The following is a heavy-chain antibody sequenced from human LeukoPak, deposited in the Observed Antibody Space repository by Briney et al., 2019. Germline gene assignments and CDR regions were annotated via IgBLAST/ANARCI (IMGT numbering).Heavy chain of an antibody. CDR3: ARDSGQYGMDV. CDR1: GGTFSSYA. CDR2: ITPILGIA. Sequence: SVKVSCKASGGTFSSYAISWVRQAPGQGLEWMGRITPILGIANYAQKFQGRVTITADKSTSTAYMELSSLRSEDTAVYYCARDSGQYGMDVWGQGTTVTVSS. V-gene: IGHV1-69*04. J-gene: IGHJ6*02.